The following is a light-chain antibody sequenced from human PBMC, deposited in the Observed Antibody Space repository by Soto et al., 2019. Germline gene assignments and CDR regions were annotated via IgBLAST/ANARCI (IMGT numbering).Light chain of an antibody. V-gene: IGKV3-11*01. CDR1: QSVSSY. Sequence: EIVLTQSPATLSLSPGERATLSCRASQSVSSYLAWYQQKPGQAPRLLIYDASSRATGIPARLSGSGSGTDFTLTNSSLETEDFAVYYCQQRSNWPSMYTFGQGTKLEIK. J-gene: IGKJ2*01. CDR3: QQRSNWPSMYT. CDR2: DAS.